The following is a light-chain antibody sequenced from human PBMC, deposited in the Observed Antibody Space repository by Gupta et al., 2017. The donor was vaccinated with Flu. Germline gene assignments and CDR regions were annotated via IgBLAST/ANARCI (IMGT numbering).Light chain of an antibody. V-gene: IGKV3-11*01. CDR2: DAS. CDR1: QSVGSY. J-gene: IGKJ1*01. CDR3: QQRSNWRPWT. Sequence: EVVLTQSPATLSLSPGERATLSCRASQSVGSYLAWYQQKTGQAPRRLNYDASNRATGIPARFSGSGSGTLFTLTISSLGPEDFVVYYFQQRSNWRPWTFGQGTKVEIK.